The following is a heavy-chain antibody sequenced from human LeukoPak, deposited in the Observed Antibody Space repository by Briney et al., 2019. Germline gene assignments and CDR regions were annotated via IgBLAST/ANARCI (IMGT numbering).Heavy chain of an antibody. D-gene: IGHD3-22*01. CDR2: IKQDGSEK. J-gene: IGHJ4*02. CDR3: ARDKGDYDTSGSLFVF. Sequence: GGSLRLSCVVSGFTFSRYWMSWVRRAPRKGLEWVANIKQDGSEKYYVDSVKGRFTISRDNAKNSLYLQMNSLRAEDTAVYYCARDKGDYDTSGSLFVFGGQGTLVTVSS. CDR1: GFTFSRYW. V-gene: IGHV3-7*03.